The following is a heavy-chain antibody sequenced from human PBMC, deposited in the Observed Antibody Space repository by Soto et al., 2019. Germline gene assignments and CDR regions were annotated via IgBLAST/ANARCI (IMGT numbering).Heavy chain of an antibody. J-gene: IGHJ4*02. CDR2: TSYDGSSE. CDR3: ARGGGLNQLISGSDH. Sequence: QVQLVESGGGVVQSGGSLTLSCTVSGFFLSDYGMHWVRQAPGKGLEWVAATSYDGSSEYSSDSVKDRFTTSRDNSKNTVYLYMNRLRAEDKGLYYCARGGGLNQLISGSDHWGQGTLVTVSS. D-gene: IGHD2-8*01. CDR1: GFFLSDYG. V-gene: IGHV3-33*05.